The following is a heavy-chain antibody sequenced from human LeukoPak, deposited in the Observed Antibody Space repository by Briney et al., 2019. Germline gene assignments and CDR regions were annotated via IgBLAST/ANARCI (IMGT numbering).Heavy chain of an antibody. CDR3: ARVSTTVVDYYFDY. D-gene: IGHD4-23*01. V-gene: IGHV3-48*01. Sequence: PGGSLRLSCAASGFTFSSYAMHWVRQAPGEGLEWVSYISSSRTTSYADSVKGRFTISRDNAKNSLYLHMNSLRAEDTAVYYCARVSTTVVDYYFDYWGQGTLVTVSS. CDR2: ISSSRTT. CDR1: GFTFSSYA. J-gene: IGHJ4*02.